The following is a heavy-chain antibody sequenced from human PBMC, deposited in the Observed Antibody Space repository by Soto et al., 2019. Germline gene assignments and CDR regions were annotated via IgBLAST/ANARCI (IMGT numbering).Heavy chain of an antibody. V-gene: IGHV3-30*18. J-gene: IGHJ4*02. CDR1: GFIFSGYD. Sequence: QVQLVESGGGVVQPGRSLRLSCAASGFIFSGYDMHWVRQAPGKELEWVAVISYDGNNEHYADSVKGRFTISRDNSKNTLYMQLNSLRAEDTAVYYCAKDGQRRRLQFYFDYWGQGTLVTVSS. D-gene: IGHD5-12*01. CDR3: AKDGQRRRLQFYFDY. CDR2: ISYDGNNE.